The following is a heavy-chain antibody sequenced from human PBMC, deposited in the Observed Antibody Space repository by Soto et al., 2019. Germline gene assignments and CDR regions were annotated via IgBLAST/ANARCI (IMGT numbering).Heavy chain of an antibody. V-gene: IGHV3-53*01. J-gene: IGHJ6*02. CDR2: IYSGGST. CDR3: ARDRRARHYYYYGMDV. Sequence: EVQLVESGGGLIQPGGSLRLSCAASGFTVSSNYMSWVRQAPGKGLEWVSVIYSGGSTYYADSVKGRFTISRDNSKNPLYLQMNSLRAEDTAVYYCARDRRARHYYYYGMDVWGQGTTVTVSS. CDR1: GFTVSSNY. D-gene: IGHD6-6*01.